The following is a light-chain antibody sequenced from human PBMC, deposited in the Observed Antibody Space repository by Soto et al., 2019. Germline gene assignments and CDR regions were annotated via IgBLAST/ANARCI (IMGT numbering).Light chain of an antibody. CDR3: QQYKSYPWT. Sequence: DIHMTHSPSTLSASVGDIVTITCRASESISSWLAWYQQKPGKAPKLLIYDASSLESGVTSRFSGSGSGTEFSLTISRLQPDDFASYYCQQYKSYPWTFGQGTKVDIK. CDR1: ESISSW. V-gene: IGKV1-5*01. CDR2: DAS. J-gene: IGKJ1*01.